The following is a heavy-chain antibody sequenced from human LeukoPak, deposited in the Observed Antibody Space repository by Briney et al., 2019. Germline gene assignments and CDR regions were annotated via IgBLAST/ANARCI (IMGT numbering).Heavy chain of an antibody. D-gene: IGHD3-3*01. J-gene: IGHJ5*02. Sequence: PSETLSLTCAVQGGSFSAYYWSWLRQPPGKGLEWIGEVSYSGSINYNPSLKSRLTISEDSSKNQVSLNLSSMTDADTAVYYCARGRTLNDDFWSGYSHKWFDPWGQGTLVTVSP. CDR3: ARGRTLNDDFWSGYSHKWFDP. CDR2: VSYSGSI. CDR1: GGSFSAYY. V-gene: IGHV4-34*01.